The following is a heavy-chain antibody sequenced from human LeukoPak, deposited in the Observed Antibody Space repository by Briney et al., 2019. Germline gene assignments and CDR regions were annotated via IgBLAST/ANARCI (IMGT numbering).Heavy chain of an antibody. Sequence: PGRSLRLSCAASGFTFSSYGMHWVRQPPGKGLEWVAVISYDGSNKYYADSVKGRFTISRDNSKNTLYLQMNSLRAEDTAVYYCAKGDYYDRTHFDYWGQGTLVTVSS. CDR3: AKGDYYDRTHFDY. D-gene: IGHD3-22*01. J-gene: IGHJ4*02. V-gene: IGHV3-30*18. CDR1: GFTFSSYG. CDR2: ISYDGSNK.